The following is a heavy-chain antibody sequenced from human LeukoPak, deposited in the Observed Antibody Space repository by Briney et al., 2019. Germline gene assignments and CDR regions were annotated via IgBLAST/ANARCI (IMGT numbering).Heavy chain of an antibody. Sequence: PGGSLRLSCAASGFTFSSYWMSWVRQAPGKGLEWVANIKQDGSEKYYVDSVKGRFTISRDNAKNSLYLQMNSLRAEDTAVYYCARSLTYYDFWSGYYAYCFDYWGQGTLVTVSS. D-gene: IGHD3-3*01. V-gene: IGHV3-7*01. CDR3: ARSLTYYDFWSGYYAYCFDY. J-gene: IGHJ4*02. CDR2: IKQDGSEK. CDR1: GFTFSSYW.